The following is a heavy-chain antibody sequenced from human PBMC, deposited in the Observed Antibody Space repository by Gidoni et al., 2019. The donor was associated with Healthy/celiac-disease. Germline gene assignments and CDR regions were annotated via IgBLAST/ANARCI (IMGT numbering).Heavy chain of an antibody. CDR1: GGTFSRYA. CDR3: ARDETRGQDDYGGSYPGVGMDV. Sequence: QLQLVQAVAEVTKPGSSVKVSCRASGGTFSRYAISWVRQAPGQGLELMGGIIPIFGTANYAQKFQGRVTITADESTSTAYMELRSMRSEETAVYYGARDETRGQDDYGGSYPGVGMDVWGQGTTVTGCS. CDR2: IIPIFGTA. V-gene: IGHV1-69*01. D-gene: IGHD4-17*01. J-gene: IGHJ6*02.